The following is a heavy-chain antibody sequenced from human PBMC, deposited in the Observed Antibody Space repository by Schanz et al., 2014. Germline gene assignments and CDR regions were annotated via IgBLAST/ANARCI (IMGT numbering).Heavy chain of an antibody. CDR2: INPNSGGT. V-gene: IGHV1-2*06. Sequence: QVQLVQSGAEVKKLGASVKVSCKASGYTFTDYYMHWVRQAPGQGLEWMGRINPNSGGTNYAQKLEGRVTRTRDTSISTAYREMSRMISDDTAVYYCAREMLDIVATMDDDAFDIWGQGTMVTVSS. J-gene: IGHJ3*02. CDR3: AREMLDIVATMDDDAFDI. CDR1: GYTFTDYY. D-gene: IGHD5-12*01.